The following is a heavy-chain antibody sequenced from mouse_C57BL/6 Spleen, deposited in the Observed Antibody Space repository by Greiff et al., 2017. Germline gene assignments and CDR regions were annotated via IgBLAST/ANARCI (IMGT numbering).Heavy chain of an antibody. J-gene: IGHJ3*01. D-gene: IGHD1-1*01. Sequence: QVQLQQSGTELVKPGASVKLSCKASGYTFTSYWMHWVKQRPGQGLEWIGNINPSNGGTNYNEKFKSKATLTVDKSSSTAYMQLSSLTSEDSAVYYCARGGSYGSRWFAYWGQGTLVTVSA. CDR3: ARGGSYGSRWFAY. V-gene: IGHV1-53*01. CDR2: INPSNGGT. CDR1: GYTFTSYW.